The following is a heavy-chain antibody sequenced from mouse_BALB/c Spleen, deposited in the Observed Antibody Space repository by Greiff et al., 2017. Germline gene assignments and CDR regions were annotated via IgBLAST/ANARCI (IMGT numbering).Heavy chain of an antibody. CDR1: GFTFTAYY. Sequence: DVHLVESGGGLVQPGGSLRLSCATSGFTFTAYYMSWVRQPPGKALEWLGFIRNKANGYTTEYSASVKGRFTISRDNSQSILYLQMNTLRAEDSATYYCASDIRYYGSSVSYFAYWGQGTTLTVSS. V-gene: IGHV7-3*02. D-gene: IGHD1-1*01. CDR2: IRNKANGYTT. CDR3: ASDIRYYGSSVSYFAY. J-gene: IGHJ2*01.